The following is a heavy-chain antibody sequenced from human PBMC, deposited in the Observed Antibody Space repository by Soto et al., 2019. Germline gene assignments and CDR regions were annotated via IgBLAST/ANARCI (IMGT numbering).Heavy chain of an antibody. CDR3: ARAYYRARFDP. V-gene: IGHV4-34*01. D-gene: IGHD3-10*01. Sequence: SETLSLTCAVYGGSFSGYYWSWIRQPPGKGLEWIGEINHSGSTNYNPSLKSRVTISVDTSKNQFSLKLSSVTAADTAVYYCARAYYRARFDPWGQGTLVTVSS. CDR1: GGSFSGYY. CDR2: INHSGST. J-gene: IGHJ5*02.